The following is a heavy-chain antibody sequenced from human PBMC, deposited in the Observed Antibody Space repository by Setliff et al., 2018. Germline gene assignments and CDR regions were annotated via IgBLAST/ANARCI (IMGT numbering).Heavy chain of an antibody. J-gene: IGHJ4*02. Sequence: GGSLRLSCAASGFTFSSYAMHWVRQAPGRGLEYVSAINSNGGTTYYADSVKGRFTVSRDNPKNTLYLQMNSLRVEDTAVYYCARDSGLATDYWGQGTLVTVSS. D-gene: IGHD6-19*01. CDR3: ARDSGLATDY. CDR1: GFTFSSYA. V-gene: IGHV3-64*02. CDR2: INSNGGTT.